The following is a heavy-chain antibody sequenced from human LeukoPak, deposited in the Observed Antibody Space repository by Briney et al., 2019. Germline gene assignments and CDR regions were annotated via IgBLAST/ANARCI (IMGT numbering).Heavy chain of an antibody. CDR3: AHIGSSSSVTCLPFDY. CDR2: IYWNDDK. V-gene: IGHV2-5*01. Sequence: SGPTLVKPTQTLTLTCTFSVFSLSTSGVGVAWIRQPPGKALEWLALIYWNDDKRYNPSLKSRLTITKDTSKDQVVLTMTIMDPVDTATYYCAHIGSSSSVTCLPFDYWGQGTLVTVSS. CDR1: VFSLSTSGVG. J-gene: IGHJ4*02. D-gene: IGHD2-2*01.